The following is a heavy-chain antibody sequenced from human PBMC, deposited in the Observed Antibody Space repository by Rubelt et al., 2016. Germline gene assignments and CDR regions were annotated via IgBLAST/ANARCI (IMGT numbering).Heavy chain of an antibody. V-gene: IGHV3-15*01. CDR3: TTDRYYYDSSGFPWFDP. J-gene: IGHJ5*02. CDR2: IKSKTDGGPT. D-gene: IGHD3-22*01. CDR1: GFTFSNAW. Sequence: EVQLVESGGGLVQPGGSLRLSCAASGFTFSNAWMSWVRQAPGKGLEWVGRIKSKTDGGPTDYAAPVKGRFTISRDESKNTLYLQMNSLKTEDTAVYYCTTDRYYYDSSGFPWFDPWGQGTLVTVSS.